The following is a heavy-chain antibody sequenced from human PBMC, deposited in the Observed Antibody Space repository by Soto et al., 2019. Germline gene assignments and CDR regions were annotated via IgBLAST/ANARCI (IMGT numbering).Heavy chain of an antibody. CDR2: ISWNSGSI. CDR1: GFTFDDYA. D-gene: IGHD1-26*01. V-gene: IGHV3-9*01. CDR3: AKGSYGGNSGYFDY. Sequence: EVPLVESGGGLVQPGRSLRLSCAASGFTFDDYAMHWVRQAPGKGLEWVSGISWNSGSIGYADSVKGRFTISRDNAKNSLYLQMNSLRAEDTALYYCAKGSYGGNSGYFDYWGQGTLVTVSS. J-gene: IGHJ4*02.